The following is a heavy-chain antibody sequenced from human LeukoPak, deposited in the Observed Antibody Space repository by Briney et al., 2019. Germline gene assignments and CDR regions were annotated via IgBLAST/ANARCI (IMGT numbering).Heavy chain of an antibody. CDR1: GFTFSSYS. V-gene: IGHV3-21*01. CDR3: ARDPSPFAAVLGVIIKGS. D-gene: IGHD3-10*01. CDR2: ISSSSSYI. J-gene: IGHJ5*02. Sequence: GGSLRLSCAASGFTFSSYSMNWVRQAPGKGLEWVSSISSSSSYIYYADSVKGRFTISRDNAKNSLYLQMNSLRAEDTAVYYCARDPSPFAAVLGVIIKGSWGQGTLVTVSS.